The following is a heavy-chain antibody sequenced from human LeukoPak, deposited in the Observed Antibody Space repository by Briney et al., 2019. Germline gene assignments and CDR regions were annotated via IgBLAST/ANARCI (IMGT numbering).Heavy chain of an antibody. CDR3: ARVHDVVVAATHGAFDY. J-gene: IGHJ4*02. V-gene: IGHV1-8*01. CDR2: MNPNSGNT. D-gene: IGHD2-15*01. Sequence: GASVKVSCKASGYTFTSYDINWVRQATGQGLEWMGWMNPNSGNTGYAQKFQGRVTMTRNTSISTAYMELSSLRSEDTAVYYCARVHDVVVAATHGAFDYWGQGTLVTVSS. CDR1: GYTFTSYD.